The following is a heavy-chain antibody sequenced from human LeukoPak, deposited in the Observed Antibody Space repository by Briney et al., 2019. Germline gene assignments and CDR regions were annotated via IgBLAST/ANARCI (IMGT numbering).Heavy chain of an antibody. D-gene: IGHD3-3*01. CDR1: GFTFSSYG. V-gene: IGHV3-30*02. J-gene: IGHJ4*02. CDR2: IRYDGSNK. Sequence: PGGSLRPSCAASGFTFSSYGMHWVRQAPGKGLEWGAFIRYDGSNKYYADSVKGRFTISRDNSKNTLYLQMNSLRAEDTAVYYCAKGGRLEWLFFPFDYWGQGTLVTVSS. CDR3: AKGGRLEWLFFPFDY.